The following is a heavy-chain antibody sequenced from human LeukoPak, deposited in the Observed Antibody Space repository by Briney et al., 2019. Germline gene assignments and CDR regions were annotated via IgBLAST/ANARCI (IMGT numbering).Heavy chain of an antibody. CDR3: ARDSVGYYYYGMDV. Sequence: ASVKVSFKASGYTFTSYGISWVGQAPGQGLEGMGWISAYNGNTNYAQKLQGRVTMTTDTSTSTAYMELRSLRSDDAAVYYCARDSVGYYYYGMDVWGQGTTVTVSS. V-gene: IGHV1-18*01. J-gene: IGHJ6*02. CDR1: GYTFTSYG. D-gene: IGHD2-15*01. CDR2: ISAYNGNT.